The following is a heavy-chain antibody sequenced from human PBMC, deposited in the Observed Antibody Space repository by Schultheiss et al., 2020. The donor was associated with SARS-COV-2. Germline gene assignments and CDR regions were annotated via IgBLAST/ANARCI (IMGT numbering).Heavy chain of an antibody. J-gene: IGHJ6*02. CDR1: GFTFSTYA. CDR3: ARDHGPYYDVWSGYSYSYYYGMVV. Sequence: GGSLRLSCAASGFTFSTYAMHWVRQAPGKGLEWVAVISYDGTYKYYADSVKGRLTISRDNAKNTLYLQMDSLRPDDTAVYFCARDHGPYYDVWSGYSYSYYYGMVVWGQGTTVTVSS. D-gene: IGHD3-3*01. CDR2: ISYDGTYK. V-gene: IGHV3-30*04.